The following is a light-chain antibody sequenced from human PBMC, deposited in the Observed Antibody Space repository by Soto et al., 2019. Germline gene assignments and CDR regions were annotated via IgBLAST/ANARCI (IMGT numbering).Light chain of an antibody. V-gene: IGKV1-5*01. CDR2: DAS. CDR1: QTISSW. J-gene: IGKJ5*01. CDR3: QQSYSTPHT. Sequence: DGQMTQSPSTLSASVVDRVAITCRASQTISSWLAWYQQKPGKAPKLLIFDASTLESGVPSRFSGSGSGTDFTLTISSLQPEDFATYYCQQSYSTPHTFGQGTRLEIK.